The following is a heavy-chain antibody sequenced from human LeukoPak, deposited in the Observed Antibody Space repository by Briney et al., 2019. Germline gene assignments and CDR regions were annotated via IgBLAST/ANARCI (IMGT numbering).Heavy chain of an antibody. CDR1: GFTFDDYA. CDR2: ISWDGGST. V-gene: IGHV3-43D*03. CDR3: AKAGYSSEKYYYYYYMDV. D-gene: IGHD6-19*01. J-gene: IGHJ6*03. Sequence: PGGSLRLSCAASGFTFDDYAMHWVRQAPGKGLEWVSLISWDGGSTYYADSVKGRFTISRDNSKNSLYLQMNSLRAEDTALYYCAKAGYSSEKYYYYYYMDVWGKGTTVTVSS.